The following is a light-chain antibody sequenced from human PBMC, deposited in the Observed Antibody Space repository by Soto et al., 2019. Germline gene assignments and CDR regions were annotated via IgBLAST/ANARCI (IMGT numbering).Light chain of an antibody. CDR3: QQYGRSPFT. J-gene: IGKJ2*01. CDR2: GAS. Sequence: EIVLTQSPGALSLSPGERATLSCRASQRITNNFLAWFQQKPGLAPRLLIHGASTRASGVPGRFSGGGSWTDFVLTISRLEPEDFAVYYCQQYGRSPFTFGQGTKLQIK. V-gene: IGKV3-20*01. CDR1: QRITNNF.